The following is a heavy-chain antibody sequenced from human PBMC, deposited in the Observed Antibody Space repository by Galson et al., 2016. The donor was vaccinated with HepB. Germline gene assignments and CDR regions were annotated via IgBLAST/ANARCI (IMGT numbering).Heavy chain of an antibody. Sequence: SLRLSCAASGFTFNNYAMGWVRQAQGKGLEWVSSISGSGGNTYYADSLKSRFTTSRDNSKNTVYLHLYSLRADDTAVYFCAKGATPGHLVLVNADFWGQGTLVTVSS. CDR3: AKGATPGHLVLVNADF. CDR1: GFTFNNYA. V-gene: IGHV3-23*01. CDR2: ISGSGGNT. D-gene: IGHD2-21*01. J-gene: IGHJ4*02.